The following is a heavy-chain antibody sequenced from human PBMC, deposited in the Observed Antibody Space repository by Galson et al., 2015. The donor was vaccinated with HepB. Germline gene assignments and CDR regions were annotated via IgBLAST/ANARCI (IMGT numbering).Heavy chain of an antibody. Sequence: RLSCAASGFTFSSYGMHWVRQAPGKGLEWVAVISYDGSNKYYADSVKGRFTISRDNSKNTLYLQMNSLRAEDTAVYYCAKDGPLYYYMDVWGKGTTVTVSS. CDR3: AKDGPLYYYMDV. CDR2: ISYDGSNK. J-gene: IGHJ6*03. CDR1: GFTFSSYG. V-gene: IGHV3-30*18.